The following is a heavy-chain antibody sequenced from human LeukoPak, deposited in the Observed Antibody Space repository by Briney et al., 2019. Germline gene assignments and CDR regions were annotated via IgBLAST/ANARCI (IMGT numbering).Heavy chain of an antibody. CDR2: IYHSGST. V-gene: IGHV4-30-2*01. Sequence: SQTLSLTCAVSGGSISSGGYSWSWIRQPPGKGLEWIGCIYHSGSTYYNPSLKSRVTISVDRSKNQFSLKLSSVTAADTAVYYCARAGCSGGSCYSRYFELWGRGTLVTVSS. CDR1: GGSISSGGYS. D-gene: IGHD2-15*01. J-gene: IGHJ2*01. CDR3: ARAGCSGGSCYSRYFEL.